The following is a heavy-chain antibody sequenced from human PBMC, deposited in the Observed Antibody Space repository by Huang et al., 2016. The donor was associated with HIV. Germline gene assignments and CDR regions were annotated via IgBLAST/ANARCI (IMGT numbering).Heavy chain of an antibody. Sequence: EVQLVESGGGLVQPGGSLRLSCAASGFTFSSYWMHWVRQAPGKGLGWVAGINSDGSSSGYAEAVKGRFTISRDNAKNTLYLQMNSLRAEDTAVYYCVRDPRIQSWLNYFDYWGQGTLVSVSS. CDR1: GFTFSSYW. J-gene: IGHJ4*02. D-gene: IGHD3-22*01. V-gene: IGHV3-74*01. CDR2: INSDGSSS. CDR3: VRDPRIQSWLNYFDY.